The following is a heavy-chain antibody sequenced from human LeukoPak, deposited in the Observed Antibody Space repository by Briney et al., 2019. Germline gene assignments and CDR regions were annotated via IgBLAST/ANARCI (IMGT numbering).Heavy chain of an antibody. CDR2: IYSGGST. D-gene: IGHD3-9*01. CDR1: GFTVSSNY. J-gene: IGHJ4*02. CDR3: AREDDILSLALDY. Sequence: PGGSLRLSCAASGFTVSSNYMSWVRQAPGKGLEWVSVIYSGGSTYYADSVKGRFTISRDNSKNTLYLQMNSLRAEDTAVYYCAREDDILSLALDYWGQGTLVTVSS. V-gene: IGHV3-66*01.